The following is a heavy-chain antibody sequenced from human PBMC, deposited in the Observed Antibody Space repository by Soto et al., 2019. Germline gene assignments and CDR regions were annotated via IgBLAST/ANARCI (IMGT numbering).Heavy chain of an antibody. CDR3: ARATTVTHSGWFDP. Sequence: SETLSLTCAVSGGSISSGGYSWSWIRQPPGKGLEWIGYNYHSGSTYYNPSLKSRVTISVDRSTNQFSLKLSSVTAADTAVYYCARATTVTHSGWFDPWVQGTLVTVSS. J-gene: IGHJ5*02. CDR2: NYHSGST. D-gene: IGHD4-4*01. V-gene: IGHV4-30-2*01. CDR1: GGSISSGGYS.